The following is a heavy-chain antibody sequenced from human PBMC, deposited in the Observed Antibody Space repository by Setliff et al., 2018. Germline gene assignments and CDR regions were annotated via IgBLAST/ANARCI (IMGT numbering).Heavy chain of an antibody. J-gene: IGHJ5*02. CDR2: MYYSGKT. V-gene: IGHV4-39*01. CDR3: SRGPSKVQFDT. CDR1: GGFIARSYFY. D-gene: IGHD4-4*01. Sequence: SETLSLTCTVSGGFIARSYFYWGWIRQSPGKGLEWIGTMYYSGKTFYMPSLQSRVTISADTSTNQLSLKLSSVTAADTAVYYCSRGPSKVQFDTWGRGIPVTVSS.